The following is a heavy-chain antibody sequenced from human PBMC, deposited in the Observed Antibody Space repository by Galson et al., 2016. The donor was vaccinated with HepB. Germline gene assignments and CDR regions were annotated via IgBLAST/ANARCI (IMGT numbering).Heavy chain of an antibody. V-gene: IGHV3-73*01. D-gene: IGHD3-3*01. CDR1: GFTFSGSA. CDR3: TRRLNKPVRFLGWPGVRSSDYYYYMDV. Sequence: LRLSCAASGFTFSGSAIHWVRQASGKGLEWVGRIRSMADDYATAYGASVKGRFTISRDDLKDTAYLQMNSLKTEDTAVYYCTRRLNKPVRFLGWPGVRSSDYYYYMDVWGKGTTVTVSS. J-gene: IGHJ6*03. CDR2: IRSMADDYAT.